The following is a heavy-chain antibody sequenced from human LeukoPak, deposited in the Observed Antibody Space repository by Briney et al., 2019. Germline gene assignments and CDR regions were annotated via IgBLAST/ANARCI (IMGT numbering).Heavy chain of an antibody. D-gene: IGHD2-15*01. CDR3: ARFVVDFDY. J-gene: IGHJ4*02. CDR1: GGSFSGYY. V-gene: IGHV4-34*01. Sequence: SETLSLTCAVYGGSFSGYYWSWIRQPPGKGLEWIGEINHSGSTNYNPSLKSRVTISVDTSKNQFPLKLSSVTAADTAVYYCARFVVDFDYWGQGTLVTVSS. CDR2: INHSGST.